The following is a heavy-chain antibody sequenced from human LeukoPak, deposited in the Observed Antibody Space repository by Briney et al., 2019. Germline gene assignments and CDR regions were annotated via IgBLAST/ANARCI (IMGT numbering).Heavy chain of an antibody. CDR3: ARDLSAITIFGVVIKSAFDI. Sequence: ASVKVSCKASGYTFTSYGISWVRQAPGQGLERMGWISAYNGNTNYAQKLQGRVTMTTDTSTSTAYMELRSLRSDDTAVYYCARDLSAITIFGVVIKSAFDIWGQGTMVTVSS. CDR2: ISAYNGNT. V-gene: IGHV1-18*01. J-gene: IGHJ3*02. D-gene: IGHD3-3*01. CDR1: GYTFTSYG.